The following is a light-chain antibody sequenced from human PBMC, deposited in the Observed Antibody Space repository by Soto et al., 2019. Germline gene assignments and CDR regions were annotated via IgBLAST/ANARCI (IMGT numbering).Light chain of an antibody. J-gene: IGKJ5*01. CDR3: QQYGSSAPIT. CDR2: GAS. Sequence: EIVLTQSAGTLSVSPGERATLSCRASQSVGTNLAWYQQRPGQAPRLLIYGASIRATGIPDRFSGSGSETDFTLTISRLEPEDFALYYCQQYGSSAPITFGQGTRLEIK. CDR1: QSVGTN. V-gene: IGKV3-20*01.